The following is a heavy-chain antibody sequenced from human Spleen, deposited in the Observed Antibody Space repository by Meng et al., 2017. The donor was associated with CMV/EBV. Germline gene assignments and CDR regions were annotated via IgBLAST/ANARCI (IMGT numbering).Heavy chain of an antibody. Sequence: GESLKISCAASGFSFSSYSMNWVRQAPGKGLEWVSSISSSSYIYYADSVKGRFTISRDNAKNSVFLQMKSLRTEDTAVYYCARGPKGNGAPFDYWGQGNLVTVSS. V-gene: IGHV3-21*06. D-gene: IGHD1-1*01. J-gene: IGHJ4*02. CDR3: ARGPKGNGAPFDY. CDR2: ISSSSYI. CDR1: GFSFSSYS.